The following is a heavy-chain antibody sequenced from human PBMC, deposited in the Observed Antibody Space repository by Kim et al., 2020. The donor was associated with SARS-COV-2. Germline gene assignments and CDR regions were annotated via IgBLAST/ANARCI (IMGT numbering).Heavy chain of an antibody. CDR3: ARDGVYYPSH. D-gene: IGHD3-10*01. CDR2: FAISRNSA. V-gene: IGHV3-11*06. CDR1: GFTLSDFD. J-gene: IGHJ1*01. Sequence: GGSLRLSCATSGFTLSDFDMSWIRQTPGKGLEWVAYFAISRNSAPYPDSVRGRFTVSSDNAENSLYLQMNNLKVEDTGTYYCARDGVYYPSHWCDGTRDT.